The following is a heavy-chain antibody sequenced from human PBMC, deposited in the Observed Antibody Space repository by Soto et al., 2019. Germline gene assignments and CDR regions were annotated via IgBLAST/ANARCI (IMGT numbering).Heavy chain of an antibody. CDR1: GGTFSSYA. J-gene: IGHJ5*02. Sequence: QVQLVQSGAEVKKPGSSVKVSCKASGGTFSSYAISWVRQAPGQGLEWMGGIIPIFGTANYAQKFQGRVTMTADESTSTAYMELSSLRSEDTAVYYCARDPADGSSGYGIWFDPWGQGTLVTVSS. D-gene: IGHD6-13*01. CDR2: IIPIFGTA. V-gene: IGHV1-69*12. CDR3: ARDPADGSSGYGIWFDP.